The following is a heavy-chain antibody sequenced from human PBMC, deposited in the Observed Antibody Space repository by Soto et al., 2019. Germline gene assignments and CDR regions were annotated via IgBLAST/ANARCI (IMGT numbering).Heavy chain of an antibody. CDR2: ISSSSSTI. CDR1: GFTFSSYS. CDR3: ASQYSSSWFGYYYGMDV. V-gene: IGHV3-48*01. D-gene: IGHD6-13*01. J-gene: IGHJ6*02. Sequence: EVQLVESGGGLVQPGGSLRLSCAASGFTFSSYSMNWVRQAPGKGLEWVSYISSSSSTIYYADSVKGRFTISRDNAKNSLYLQMNSLRAEDTAVYYCASQYSSSWFGYYYGMDVWGQGTTVTVSS.